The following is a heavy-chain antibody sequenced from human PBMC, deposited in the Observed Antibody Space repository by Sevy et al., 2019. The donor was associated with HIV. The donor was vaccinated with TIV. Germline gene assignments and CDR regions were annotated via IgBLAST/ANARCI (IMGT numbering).Heavy chain of an antibody. CDR3: VAQIDLGKLDN. J-gene: IGHJ4*02. V-gene: IGHV3-64D*06. CDR1: GFTFSDYS. Sequence: GGSLRLSCSASGFTFSDYSMQWVRQAPGKGLEYISSISQNGHKTYYADSMKGKFTISRDNSRNTLFLQMNSLRIEDTAVYYCVAQIDLGKLDNWGKGTLVPVSS. CDR2: ISQNGHKT. D-gene: IGHD2-21*01.